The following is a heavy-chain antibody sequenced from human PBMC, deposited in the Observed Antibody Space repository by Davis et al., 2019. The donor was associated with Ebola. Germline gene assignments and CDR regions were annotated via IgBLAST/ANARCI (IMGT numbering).Heavy chain of an antibody. V-gene: IGHV3-23*01. J-gene: IGHJ4*02. Sequence: PGGSLRLSCAASGFTFSDYYMSWIRQAPGKGLEWVSAISGSGGSTYYADSVKGRFTISRDNSKNTLYLQMNSLRAEDTAVYYCARVITIFGVVTIWEGYFDYWGQGTLVTVSS. CDR1: GFTFSDYY. D-gene: IGHD3-3*01. CDR3: ARVITIFGVVTIWEGYFDY. CDR2: ISGSGGST.